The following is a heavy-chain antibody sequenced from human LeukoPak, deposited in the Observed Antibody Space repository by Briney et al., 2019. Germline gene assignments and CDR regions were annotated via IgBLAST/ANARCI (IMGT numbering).Heavy chain of an antibody. D-gene: IGHD2-15*01. V-gene: IGHV3-74*01. CDR1: GFTFSSFW. CDR2: INSYGSST. CDR3: AREDGYCSGGNCYSYFDS. Sequence: GGSLRLSCAASGFTFSSFWMHWVRQAPGKGLVWVSRINSYGSSTTYADSVKGRFTISRDNAKNTLFLQMYSLRAEDTAVYFCAREDGYCSGGNCYSYFDSWGQGTLVTVSS. J-gene: IGHJ4*02.